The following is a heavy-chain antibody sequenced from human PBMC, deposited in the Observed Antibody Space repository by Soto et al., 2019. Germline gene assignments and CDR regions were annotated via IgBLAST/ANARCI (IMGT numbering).Heavy chain of an antibody. Sequence: SVKVSCKASGFSFSDYFMHWVRQAPGQRLEWIGWIVVGSGNTIYSQKFQERVTITRDMSTSTAYLELSSLRSEDTAVYYCAATTKGYYYGMDVWGQGTTVTVSS. D-gene: IGHD1-26*01. V-gene: IGHV1-58*02. CDR2: IVVGSGNT. CDR3: AATTKGYYYGMDV. J-gene: IGHJ6*02. CDR1: GFSFSDYF.